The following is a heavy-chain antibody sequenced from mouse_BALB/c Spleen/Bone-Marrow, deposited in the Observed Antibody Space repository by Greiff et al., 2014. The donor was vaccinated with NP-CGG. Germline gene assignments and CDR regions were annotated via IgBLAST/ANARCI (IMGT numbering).Heavy chain of an antibody. V-gene: IGHV1-55*01. Sequence: VQLQQSGAEFVKPGTSVKLSCKASGYNFTSYWINWVKLRPGQGLEWIGDIYPGSGGNHKNEKFKTKATLTVDTSSSTAYMQLSSLASEDSALYYCARDGNRPFAYWGQGTLVTVSA. CDR1: GYNFTSYW. J-gene: IGHJ3*01. CDR3: ARDGNRPFAY. D-gene: IGHD2-3*01. CDR2: IYPGSGGN.